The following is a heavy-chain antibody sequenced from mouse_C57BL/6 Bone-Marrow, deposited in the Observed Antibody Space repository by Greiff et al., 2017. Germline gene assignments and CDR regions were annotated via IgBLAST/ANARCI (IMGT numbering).Heavy chain of an antibody. CDR3: ARYYYGSPAWFAY. Sequence: QVQLQQSGAELARPGASVKLSCKASGYTFTSYGISWVKQRTGQGLELIGEIYPRSGNTFYNEKFKGKATLTAEKSSSTAYMELRSLTSEDSAVYFCARYYYGSPAWFAYWGQGTLVTVSA. J-gene: IGHJ3*01. CDR2: IYPRSGNT. D-gene: IGHD1-1*01. V-gene: IGHV1-81*01. CDR1: GYTFTSYG.